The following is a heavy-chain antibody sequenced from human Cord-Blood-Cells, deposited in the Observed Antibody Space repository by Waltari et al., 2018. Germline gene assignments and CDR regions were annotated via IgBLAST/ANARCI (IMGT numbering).Heavy chain of an antibody. CDR1: GYTLTELS. J-gene: IGHJ6*02. CDR3: ATIGGYNWNYPNYYGMDV. D-gene: IGHD1-7*01. CDR2: FDPEDGET. V-gene: IGHV1-24*01. Sequence: QVQLVQSGAEVKKPGASVKVSCKVSGYTLTELSMHWVRQAPGKGLEWMGGFDPEDGETIYAQKFQGRVTMTEETSTDTAYMELSSLRSEDTAVYYCATIGGYNWNYPNYYGMDVWGQGTTVTVSS.